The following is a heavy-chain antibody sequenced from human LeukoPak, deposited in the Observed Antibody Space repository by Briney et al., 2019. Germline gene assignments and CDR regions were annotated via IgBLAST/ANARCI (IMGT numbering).Heavy chain of an antibody. CDR1: GFTFSSYA. Sequence: GGSLRLSGAASGFTFSSYAITWVRQAPGKGLEWVSTISASGGTTYYADSVKGRFTISRDNSKDTLHLQMNSLRAEDTAVYYCAKSPDVALVNFDYWGQGSLVTVSS. CDR3: AKSPDVALVNFDY. CDR2: ISASGGTT. J-gene: IGHJ4*02. D-gene: IGHD3-3*02. V-gene: IGHV3-23*01.